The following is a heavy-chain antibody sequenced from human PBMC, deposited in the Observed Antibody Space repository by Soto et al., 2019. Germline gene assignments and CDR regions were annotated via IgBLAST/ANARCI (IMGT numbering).Heavy chain of an antibody. V-gene: IGHV3-23*01. CDR1: GFTFSSYA. Sequence: GGSLRLSCAAPGFTFSSYAMSWVRQAPGKGLEWVSAISGSGGSTYYADSVKGRFTISRDNSKNTLYLQMNSLRAEDTAVYYCAKANYDFWSGLHYYYYGMDVWGQGTTVTVSS. CDR2: ISGSGGST. D-gene: IGHD3-3*01. CDR3: AKANYDFWSGLHYYYYGMDV. J-gene: IGHJ6*02.